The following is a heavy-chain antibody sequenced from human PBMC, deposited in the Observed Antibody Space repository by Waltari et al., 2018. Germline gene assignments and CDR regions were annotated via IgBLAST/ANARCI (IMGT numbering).Heavy chain of an antibody. V-gene: IGHV3-21*01. CDR1: GFTFISYS. J-gene: IGHJ4*02. CDR3: ASWNYGPRDY. D-gene: IGHD1-7*01. CDR2: ISSSSSYI. Sequence: EVQLVESGGGLVKPGGSLRLSCAASGFTFISYSMNWVRQAPGRGLEWVSSISSSSSYIYYADSVKGRFTISRDNAKNSLYLQMNSLRAEDTAVYYCASWNYGPRDYWGQGTLVTVSS.